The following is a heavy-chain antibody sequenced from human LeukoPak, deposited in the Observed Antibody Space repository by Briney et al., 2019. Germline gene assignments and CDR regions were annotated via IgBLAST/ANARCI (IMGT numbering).Heavy chain of an antibody. J-gene: IGHJ4*02. Sequence: SETLSLTCTVSGGSISSYYWSWIRQPPGKGLERIGYIYYSGSTNYNPSLKSRVTISVDTSKNQFSLKLSSVTAADTAVYYCAGRRDGYNPGTYYFDYWGQGTLVTVSS. D-gene: IGHD5-24*01. CDR3: AGRRDGYNPGTYYFDY. CDR2: IYYSGST. V-gene: IGHV4-59*01. CDR1: GGSISSYY.